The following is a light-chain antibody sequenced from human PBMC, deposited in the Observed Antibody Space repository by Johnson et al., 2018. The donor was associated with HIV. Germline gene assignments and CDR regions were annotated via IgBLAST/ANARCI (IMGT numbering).Light chain of an antibody. V-gene: IGLV1-51*01. CDR3: GKWDSSLSAYV. Sequence: QSVLTQPPSVSAAPGQRVTISCSGSSSNIGNNYVSWYQQLPGTAPKLLIYETNKRPSEIPDRFSGSKSGTSATLGITGLQTEDEAEYYCGKWDSSLSAYVFGTGTKVTVL. CDR1: SSNIGNNY. CDR2: ETN. J-gene: IGLJ1*01.